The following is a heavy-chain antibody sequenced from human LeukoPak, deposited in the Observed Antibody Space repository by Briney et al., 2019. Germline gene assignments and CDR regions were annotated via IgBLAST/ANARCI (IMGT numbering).Heavy chain of an antibody. J-gene: IGHJ4*02. Sequence: SETLSLTCTVSGASVNSYYWDWIRQPPGKGLEWIGCISDSGRTYYNPSLKSRVTISLGTSNNQFSLRLTSVTAEDSAMYYCTKGYYEPFDSWGKGTLVTVSS. CDR1: GASVNSYY. V-gene: IGHV4-59*02. CDR3: TKGYYEPFDS. D-gene: IGHD3-22*01. CDR2: ISDSGRT.